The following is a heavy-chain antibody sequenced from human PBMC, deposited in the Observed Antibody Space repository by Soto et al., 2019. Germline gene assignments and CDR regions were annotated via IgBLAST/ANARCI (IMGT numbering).Heavy chain of an antibody. CDR1: GGSISSSHW. V-gene: IGHV4-4*02. Sequence: SETLSLTCAVSGGSISSSHWWSWVRQPPGKGLEWIGEIYHSGTTNYNPSLKSRVPIPVDKSKNQFSLKLSSVTDADTAVYYCARDGGRGGLHYYYYYYGMDVWGQGTTVTVSS. D-gene: IGHD3-16*01. J-gene: IGHJ6*02. CDR2: IYHSGTT. CDR3: ARDGGRGGLHYYYYYYGMDV.